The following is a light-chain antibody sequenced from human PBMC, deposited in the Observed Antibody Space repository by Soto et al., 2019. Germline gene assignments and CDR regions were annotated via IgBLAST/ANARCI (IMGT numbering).Light chain of an antibody. Sequence: DIQMTQSPSTLSGSVGDRVTITCRASQTISSWLAWYQQKPGKAPKLLIYKASTLKSGVPSRFSGSGSGTEFTLTITSMQTDDFANYYCQHYNSYSEAFGLGTKVDIK. CDR3: QHYNSYSEA. J-gene: IGKJ1*01. CDR2: KAS. V-gene: IGKV1-5*03. CDR1: QTISSW.